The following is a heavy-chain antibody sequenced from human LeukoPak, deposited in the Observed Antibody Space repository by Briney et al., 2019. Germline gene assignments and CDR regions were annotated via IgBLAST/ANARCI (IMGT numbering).Heavy chain of an antibody. J-gene: IGHJ4*02. CDR2: ISAYNGNT. Sequence: ASVKVSCKASGYTFTNYGISWVRQAPGQGLEWMGWISAYNGNTNYAQKLQGRVTMTTDTSTSTAYMELRSLRSDDTAVYYCARDHSGVYYDFWSGYYTIDYWGQGTLVTVSS. D-gene: IGHD3-3*01. CDR3: ARDHSGVYYDFWSGYYTIDY. CDR1: GYTFTNYG. V-gene: IGHV1-18*01.